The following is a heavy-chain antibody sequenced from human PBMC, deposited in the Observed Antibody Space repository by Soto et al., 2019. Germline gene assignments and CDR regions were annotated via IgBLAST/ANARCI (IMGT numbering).Heavy chain of an antibody. CDR2: INHSGST. D-gene: IGHD6-6*01. J-gene: IGHJ6*03. CDR3: ARGVKKQLRADRNYYYIDV. Sequence: QVQLQQWGAGLLKPSETLSLTCAVYGGSFSGYYWSWIRQPPGKGLEWIGEINHSGSTNYNPSLKSRVTKSVDTPKNQFSLKLSSVTAADTAVYYCARGVKKQLRADRNYYYIDVWGKGTTVTVSS. V-gene: IGHV4-34*01. CDR1: GGSFSGYY.